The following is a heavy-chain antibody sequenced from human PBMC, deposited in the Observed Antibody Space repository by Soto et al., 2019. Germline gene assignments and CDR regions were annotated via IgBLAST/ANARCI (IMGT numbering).Heavy chain of an antibody. V-gene: IGHV4-34*01. CDR2: INHSGST. D-gene: IGHD4-4*01. J-gene: IGHJ4*02. CDR1: GGSFSGYY. CDR3: ARKETLQSADFDY. Sequence: SEDLSLTCAVYGGSFSGYYWSWIRQPPGKGLEWIGEINHSGSTNYNPSLKSRVTISVDTSKNQFSLKLSSVTAADTAVYYCARKETLQSADFDYWGQGTLVTVSS.